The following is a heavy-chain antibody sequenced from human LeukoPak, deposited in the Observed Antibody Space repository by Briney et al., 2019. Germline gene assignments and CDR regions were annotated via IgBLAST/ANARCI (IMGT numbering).Heavy chain of an antibody. D-gene: IGHD2-21*02. CDR3: ARGGHCGGDCYNWYFDL. CDR1: GFTFSSYW. CDR2: IKQDGSEK. J-gene: IGHJ2*01. Sequence: PGGSLRLSCAASGFTFSSYWMSWVRQAPGKGLEWVANIKQDGSEKYYVDSVKGRSTISRDNAKNSLYLQMNSLRAEDTAVYYCARGGHCGGDCYNWYFDLWGHGTLVTVSS. V-gene: IGHV3-7*01.